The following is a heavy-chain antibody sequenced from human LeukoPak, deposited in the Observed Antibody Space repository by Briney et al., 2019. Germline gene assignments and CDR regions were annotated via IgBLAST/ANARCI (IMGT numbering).Heavy chain of an antibody. D-gene: IGHD3-22*01. V-gene: IGHV4-59*01. J-gene: IGHJ4*02. CDR1: GASISSYY. Sequence: SETLSLTCTVSGASISSYYWGWLRQPPGKGLEWIGFIYYSGITNYNPSLKSRVTISVDMSKNQFSLKLTSGTAADTAVYYCARLRALSYYDSSGDFYYFEYWEQGALVTVYS. CDR3: ARLRALSYYDSSGDFYYFEY. CDR2: IYYSGIT.